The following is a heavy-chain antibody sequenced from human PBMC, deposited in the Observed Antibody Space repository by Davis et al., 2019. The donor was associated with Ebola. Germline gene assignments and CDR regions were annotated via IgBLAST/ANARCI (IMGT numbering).Heavy chain of an antibody. CDR2: ISPDGSTI. D-gene: IGHD1-20*01. CDR1: EFTFTTSW. CDR3: ASGDRGNWLFEY. J-gene: IGHJ4*02. Sequence: GGSLRLSCTASEFTFTTSWMSGVRQAPGMGLEWVANISPDGSTIYYVDSVKGRFTISRDNTKKSLYLQMNSLIADDTAVYYCASGDRGNWLFEYWVQGTLVTVSS. V-gene: IGHV3-7*03.